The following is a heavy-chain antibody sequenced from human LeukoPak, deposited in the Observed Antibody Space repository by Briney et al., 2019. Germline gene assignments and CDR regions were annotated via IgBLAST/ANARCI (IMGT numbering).Heavy chain of an antibody. D-gene: IGHD5-18*01. CDR1: GYTFTSYD. CDR2: MNPNSGNT. CDR3: ARVQLWLRTPPYYYGMDV. J-gene: IGHJ6*02. V-gene: IGHV1-8*01. Sequence: ASVKVSCKASGYTFTSYDINWVRQATGQGLEWMGWMNPNSGNTDYAQKFQGRVTMTRNTSISTAYMELSSLRSEDTAVYYCARVQLWLRTPPYYYGMDVWGQGTTVTVSS.